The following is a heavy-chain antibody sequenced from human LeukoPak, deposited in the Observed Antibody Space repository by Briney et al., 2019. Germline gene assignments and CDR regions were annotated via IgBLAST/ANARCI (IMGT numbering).Heavy chain of an antibody. CDR2: ISWNSGSI. CDR1: GFTFDDYA. D-gene: IGHD3-3*01. CDR3: ARVAPYDFWSGYYYFDY. J-gene: IGHJ4*02. Sequence: GRSLRLSCAASGFTFDDYAMHWVRQAPGKGLEWVSGISWNSGSIGYADSVKGRFTMSRDNSKNPLYLQMNRLRAEDTAVYYCARVAPYDFWSGYYYFDYWGQGTLVTVSS. V-gene: IGHV3-9*01.